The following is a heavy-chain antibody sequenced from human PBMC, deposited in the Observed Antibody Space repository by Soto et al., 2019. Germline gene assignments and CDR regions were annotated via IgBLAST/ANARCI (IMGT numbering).Heavy chain of an antibody. CDR1: WFSVRTNY. J-gene: IGHJ4*02. CDR3: ARAGVTPDFFDY. Sequence: PVGSLRLSCAASWFSVRTNYMSWVRQSPGKGLEWVSVFESGGSIYYADSVKGRFIISRDYAKNTVYLQMNSLRAEDTAVYYCARAGVTPDFFDYWGQGTLVTVSS. CDR2: FESGGSI. D-gene: IGHD2-21*02. V-gene: IGHV3-53*01.